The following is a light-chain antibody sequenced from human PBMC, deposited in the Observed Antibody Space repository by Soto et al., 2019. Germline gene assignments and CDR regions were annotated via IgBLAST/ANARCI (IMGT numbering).Light chain of an antibody. V-gene: IGLV1-40*01. CDR1: SSNIGAHYD. Sequence: QSVLTQPPSVSGAPGQRVTISCTGSSSNIGAHYDVHWYQQLPGTAPKLLIYGNSNRPSGVPDRFSGSKSGTSASLAITGLQAEDEADYYCQSYDSSLSGSEVFGGGTKLTVL. CDR3: QSYDSSLSGSEV. J-gene: IGLJ2*01. CDR2: GNS.